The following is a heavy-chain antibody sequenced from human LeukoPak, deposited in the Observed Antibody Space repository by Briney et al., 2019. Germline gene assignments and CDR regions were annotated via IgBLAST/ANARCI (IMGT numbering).Heavy chain of an antibody. CDR1: GFTFSNAW. V-gene: IGHV3-15*07. Sequence: PGGSLRLSCAASGFTFSNAWMNWVRQAPGKGLEWVGRIKSKTDGGTTDYAAPVKGRFTISRDDSKTTLYLQMNSLKTEDTAVYYCTTDFYDSSGYLVYWGQGTLVTVSS. CDR2: IKSKTDGGTT. D-gene: IGHD3-22*01. J-gene: IGHJ4*02. CDR3: TTDFYDSSGYLVY.